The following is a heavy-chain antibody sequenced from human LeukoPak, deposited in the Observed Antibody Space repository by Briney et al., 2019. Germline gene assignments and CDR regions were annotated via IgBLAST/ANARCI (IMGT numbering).Heavy chain of an antibody. CDR3: ARGPPNWGYDY. J-gene: IGHJ4*02. D-gene: IGHD7-27*01. V-gene: IGHV1-8*01. Sequence: ASVKVSCKASGYTFTSYDFNWVRQATGQRPEWMGWMSPNSGDTGYAQRFQDRVTMARNTSISTAYMELSSLRSDDTAVYYCARGPPNWGYDYWGPGTLVTVSS. CDR2: MSPNSGDT. CDR1: GYTFTSYD.